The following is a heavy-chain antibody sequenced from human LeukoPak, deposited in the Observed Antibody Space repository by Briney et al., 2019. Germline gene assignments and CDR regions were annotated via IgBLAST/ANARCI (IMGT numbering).Heavy chain of an antibody. J-gene: IGHJ4*02. V-gene: IGHV4-59*11. Sequence: SETLSFTCTVSGGSISSHCWSWIRQPPGKGLEWIGYIYYSGSTNYNPSLKSRVTISVDTSKNQFSLKLSSVTAADTAVYYCARGGVAAYYFDYWGQGTLVTVSS. D-gene: IGHD3-3*01. CDR1: GGSISSHC. CDR2: IYYSGST. CDR3: ARGGVAAYYFDY.